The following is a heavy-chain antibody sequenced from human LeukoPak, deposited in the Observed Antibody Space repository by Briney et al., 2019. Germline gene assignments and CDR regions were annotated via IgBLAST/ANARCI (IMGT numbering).Heavy chain of an antibody. CDR2: IYYSGST. CDR1: GGSISSSGYY. V-gene: IGHV4-39*01. CDR3: ARSIYSTGWYDY. D-gene: IGHD6-19*01. Sequence: PSETLSLTCTVSGGSISSSGYYWGWIRQPPGKGLEWIGSIYYSGSTYYNPSLKSRVTISVDTSKNQFSLKLSSVTAADTGVYYCARSIYSTGWYDYWGQGTLVTVSS. J-gene: IGHJ4*02.